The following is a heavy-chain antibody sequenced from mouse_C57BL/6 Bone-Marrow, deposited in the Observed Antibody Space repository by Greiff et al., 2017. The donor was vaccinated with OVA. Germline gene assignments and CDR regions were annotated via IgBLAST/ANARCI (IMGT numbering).Heavy chain of an antibody. CDR2: IDPSDSYT. Sequence: VQLVESGAELVMPGASVKLSCKASGYTFTSYWMHWVKPMPGQGLEWIGEIDPSDSYTNYNQKFKGKSTLTVDKSSSTAYMQLSSLTSEDSAVYYCAIPPNTTVVARYFDVSGTGSTVTVAS. V-gene: IGHV1-69*01. CDR3: AIPPNTTVVARYFDV. CDR1: GYTFTSYW. D-gene: IGHD1-1*01. J-gene: IGHJ1*03.